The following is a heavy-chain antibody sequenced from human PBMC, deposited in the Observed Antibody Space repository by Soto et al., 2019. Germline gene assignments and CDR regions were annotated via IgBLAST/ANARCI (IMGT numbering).Heavy chain of an antibody. Sequence: GGSLRLSCAASGFTFSSYAMHWVRQAPGKGLEWVAVISYDGSNKYYADSVKGRFTISRDNSKNTLYLQMNSLRAEDTAVYYCARRSQLLSYLRGIVYYYYGMDVWGQGTTVTVSS. J-gene: IGHJ6*02. CDR2: ISYDGSNK. CDR3: ARRSQLLSYLRGIVYYYYGMDV. V-gene: IGHV3-30-3*01. D-gene: IGHD2-2*01. CDR1: GFTFSSYA.